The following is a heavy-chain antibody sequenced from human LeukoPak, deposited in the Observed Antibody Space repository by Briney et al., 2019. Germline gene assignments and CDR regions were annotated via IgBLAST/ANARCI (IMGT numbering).Heavy chain of an antibody. CDR1: GFTFSSYA. Sequence: PGGSLRLSCAASGFTFSSYAMTWVRQAPGKGLEWVSHIGGSDGTTFYADSVKGRFTISRDNSKDTLYLQMNSPRAEAPAVYYFAKRNDVLGATIQGYACDIGGQETRVSVSS. D-gene: IGHD1-26*01. V-gene: IGHV3-23*01. J-gene: IGHJ3*02. CDR3: AKRNDVLGATIQGYACDI. CDR2: IGGSDGTT.